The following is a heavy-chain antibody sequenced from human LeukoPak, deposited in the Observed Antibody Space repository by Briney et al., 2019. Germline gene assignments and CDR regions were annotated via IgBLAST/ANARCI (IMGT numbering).Heavy chain of an antibody. CDR1: GGSFSGYY. D-gene: IGHD3-3*01. J-gene: IGHJ4*02. CDR3: ARGRITIFGVVRPTYCFDY. V-gene: IGHV4-34*01. Sequence: PSETLSLTCAVYGGSFSGYYWSWIRQPPGKGLEWIGEINHSGSTNYNPSLKSRVTISVDTSKNQFSLKLSSVTAADTAVYYCARGRITIFGVVRPTYCFDYWGQGTLVTVSS. CDR2: INHSGST.